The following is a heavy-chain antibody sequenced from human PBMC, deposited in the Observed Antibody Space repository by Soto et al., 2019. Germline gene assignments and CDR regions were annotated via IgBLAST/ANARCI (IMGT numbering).Heavy chain of an antibody. D-gene: IGHD1-1*01. V-gene: IGHV3-7*01. J-gene: IGHJ4*02. CDR2: IKQDGSDT. Sequence: EVQLVDSGGGLVQPGGSLRLSCAVSGFIFSDYRMSWVRQAPGKGLEWVANIKQDGSDTKYVNSVKGRFTISRDNVKNSLYLQMNSLRAEDTAVHYCTTGGATEHWGQGTLVTVSS. CDR1: GFIFSDYR. CDR3: TTGGATEH.